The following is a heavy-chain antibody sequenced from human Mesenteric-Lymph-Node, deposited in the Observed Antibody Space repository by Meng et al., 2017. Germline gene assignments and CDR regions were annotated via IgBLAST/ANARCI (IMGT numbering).Heavy chain of an antibody. CDR3: ARVGQWLPIDY. J-gene: IGHJ4*02. CDR1: GGSISSSNC. Sequence: QWQRQECGPGWVNPSGTWLLPCAALGGSISSSNCWSWVRQPPGKGLEWIGEIYHSGSTNYNPSLKSRVTISVDKSKNQFSLNLSSVTAADTAVYYCARVGQWLPIDYWGQGTLVTASS. V-gene: IGHV4-4*02. CDR2: IYHSGST. D-gene: IGHD6-19*01.